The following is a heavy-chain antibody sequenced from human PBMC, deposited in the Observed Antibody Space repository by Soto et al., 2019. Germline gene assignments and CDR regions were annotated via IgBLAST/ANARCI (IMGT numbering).Heavy chain of an antibody. CDR3: AKASVTTVRSYYYYYMDV. CDR2: ISWNSGSI. CDR1: GFTFDDYA. Sequence: EVQLVESGGGLVQPGRSLRLSCAASGFTFDDYAMHWVRQAPGKGLEWVSGISWNSGSIGYADSVKGRFTISRDNAKNSLYLQMNSLRAEGTALYYCAKASVTTVRSYYYYYMDVWGKGTTVTVSS. D-gene: IGHD4-4*01. V-gene: IGHV3-9*01. J-gene: IGHJ6*03.